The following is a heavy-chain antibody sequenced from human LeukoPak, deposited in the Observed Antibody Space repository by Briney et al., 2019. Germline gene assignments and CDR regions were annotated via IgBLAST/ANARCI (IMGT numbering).Heavy chain of an antibody. V-gene: IGHV4-30-4*01. Sequence: PSQTLSLTCTVSGGSISSGDYYWSWIRQPPGKGLEWIGYIYYSGSTYYNPSLKSRVTISVDTSKNQFSLKLGPVTAADTAVYYCARVGWVVVPAAMLFPPSWFDPWGQGTLVTVSS. CDR2: IYYSGST. J-gene: IGHJ5*02. D-gene: IGHD2-2*01. CDR1: GGSISSGDYY. CDR3: ARVGWVVVPAAMLFPPSWFDP.